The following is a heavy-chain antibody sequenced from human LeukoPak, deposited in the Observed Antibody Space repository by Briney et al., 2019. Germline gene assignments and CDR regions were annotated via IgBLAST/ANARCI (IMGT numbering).Heavy chain of an antibody. V-gene: IGHV4-34*01. CDR1: GGSFSGYY. CDR2: INHSGST. D-gene: IGHD4-11*01. J-gene: IGHJ6*03. Sequence: NPSETLSLTCAVYGGSFSGYYWSWIRQPPGKGLGWIGEINHSGSTKYNPSLKSRVTMSVDTSKNQFSLNLSSVTAADTAVYYCARVSNYGAYNYYYMDVWGKGTTVTVSS. CDR3: ARVSNYGAYNYYYMDV.